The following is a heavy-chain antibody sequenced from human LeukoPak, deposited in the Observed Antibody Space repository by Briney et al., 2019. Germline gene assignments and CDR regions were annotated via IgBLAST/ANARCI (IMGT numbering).Heavy chain of an antibody. D-gene: IGHD5-18*01. V-gene: IGHV1-69*04. CDR3: ARANSYGNIDY. Sequence: SVKVSCKASGGTFSSYAISWVRQAPGQGLEWMGRIIPILGIANYAQKFQGRVTITADKSTSTAYMELSSLRSEDTAAYYCARANSYGNIDYWGQGTLVTVSS. CDR1: GGTFSSYA. CDR2: IIPILGIA. J-gene: IGHJ4*02.